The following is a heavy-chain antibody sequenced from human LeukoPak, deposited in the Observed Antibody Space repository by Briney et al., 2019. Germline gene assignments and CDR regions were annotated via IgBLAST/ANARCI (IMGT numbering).Heavy chain of an antibody. CDR1: GFTFSTYA. Sequence: GGSLRLSCAASGFTFSTYAMSWVRQAPGKGLEWVSTISGSGAGLTYYADSVTGRFTISRDNSKNTLYLQMSGLRAEDTAVYYCAKMLWGSRYFDYWGQGALVTASS. J-gene: IGHJ4*02. V-gene: IGHV3-23*01. CDR2: ISGSGAGLT. CDR3: AKMLWGSRYFDY. D-gene: IGHD7-27*01.